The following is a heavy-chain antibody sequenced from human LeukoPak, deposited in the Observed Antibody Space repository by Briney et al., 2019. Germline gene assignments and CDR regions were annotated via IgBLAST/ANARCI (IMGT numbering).Heavy chain of an antibody. CDR2: ISGSGGST. CDR3: AKDTSSGSGVTNYNWFDP. CDR1: GFTFSSYA. V-gene: IGHV3-23*01. D-gene: IGHD2-15*01. J-gene: IGHJ5*02. Sequence: HAGGSLRLSCAASGFTFSSYAMSWVRQAPGKGLEWVSAISGSGGSTYYADSVKGRFTISRDNAKNSLYLQMNSLRAEDTALYYCAKDTSSGSGVTNYNWFDPWGQGTLVTVSS.